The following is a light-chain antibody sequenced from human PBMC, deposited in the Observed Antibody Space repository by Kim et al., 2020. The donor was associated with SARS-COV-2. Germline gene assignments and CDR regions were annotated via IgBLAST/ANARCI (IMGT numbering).Light chain of an antibody. V-gene: IGLV1-44*01. Sequence: ELTQPPSASGTPGQRVTISCSGSTSSVGTNAVNWYQQLPGTAPKLLIYLNNQRPSGVPDRFSGSKSGTSASLAISGLQSEDEADYFCAAWDDTFTGWVFGGGTKVTVL. CDR1: TSSVGTNA. J-gene: IGLJ3*02. CDR3: AAWDDTFTGWV. CDR2: LNN.